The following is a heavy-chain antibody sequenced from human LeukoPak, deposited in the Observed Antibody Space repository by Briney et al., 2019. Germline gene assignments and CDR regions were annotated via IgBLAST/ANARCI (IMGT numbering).Heavy chain of an antibody. CDR3: ARELELLLGDYFDY. J-gene: IGHJ4*02. V-gene: IGHV3-21*01. CDR2: ITSSSTYI. CDR1: GFTFSRYT. Sequence: GGSLRLSCAASGFTFSRYTMNWVRQAPGKGLEWVSSITSSSTYIYYADSLKGRFTISRDNAKDSLYLQMNSLRAEDTAVYYCARELELLLGDYFDYWGQGTLVTVSS. D-gene: IGHD2-15*01.